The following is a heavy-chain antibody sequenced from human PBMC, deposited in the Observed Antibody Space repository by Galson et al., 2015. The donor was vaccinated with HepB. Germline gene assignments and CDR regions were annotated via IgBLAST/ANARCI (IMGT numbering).Heavy chain of an antibody. CDR2: IYYSGST. CDR3: ARTLTGTTGLFRWFDP. D-gene: IGHD1-7*01. Sequence: ETLSLTCTVSGGSISSYYWSWIRQPPGKGLEWIGYIYYSGSTNYNPSLKSRVTISVDTSKNQFSLKLSSVTAADTAVYYCARTLTGTTGLFRWFDPWGQGTLVTVSS. J-gene: IGHJ5*02. V-gene: IGHV4-59*01. CDR1: GGSISSYY.